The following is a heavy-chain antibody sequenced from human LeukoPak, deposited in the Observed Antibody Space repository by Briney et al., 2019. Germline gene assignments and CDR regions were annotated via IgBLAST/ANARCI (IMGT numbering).Heavy chain of an antibody. V-gene: IGHV3-21*01. CDR1: GFTFSSYS. CDR3: ARRNGGFAFDI. J-gene: IGHJ3*02. D-gene: IGHD3-10*01. CDR2: ISSSSSYI. Sequence: GGSLRLSCAASGFTFSSYSVNWVRQAPGKGLEWVSSISSSSSYIYYADSVKGRFTISRDNAKNSLYLQMNSLRAEDTAVYYCARRNGGFAFDIWGQGTMVTVSS.